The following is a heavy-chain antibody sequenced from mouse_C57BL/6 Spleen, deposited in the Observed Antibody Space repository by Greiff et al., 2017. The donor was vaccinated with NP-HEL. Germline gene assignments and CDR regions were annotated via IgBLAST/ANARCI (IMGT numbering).Heavy chain of an antibody. D-gene: IGHD2-4*01. J-gene: IGHJ3*01. CDR3: ARGGNYGGAFAY. CDR1: GYAFSSSW. V-gene: IGHV1-82*01. CDR2: IYPGDGDT. Sequence: QVQLQQSGPELVKPGASVKISCKASGYAFSSSWMNWVKQRPGKGLEWIGRIYPGDGDTNYNGKFKGKATLTADKSSSTAYMQLSSLTSEDCAVYFGARGGNYGGAFAYWGQGTLVTVSA.